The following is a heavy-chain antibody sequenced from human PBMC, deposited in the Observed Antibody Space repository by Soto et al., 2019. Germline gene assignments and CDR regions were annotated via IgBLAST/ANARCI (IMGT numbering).Heavy chain of an antibody. V-gene: IGHV4-30-4*01. CDR1: GGSVSIGDYL. J-gene: IGHJ5*02. D-gene: IGHD4-17*01. CDR3: ARARGGDSGDYASLFDR. Sequence: VQLQESGPGLVTPSQTLSLTCTVFGGSVSIGDYLWSWIRQRPGKGLEWIGYLHDSGNTYYNPSLKSRVTISLDTSKNQFSLKVTSMTAADTAVYFCARARGGDSGDYASLFDRWGQGNLVTVSS. CDR2: LHDSGNT.